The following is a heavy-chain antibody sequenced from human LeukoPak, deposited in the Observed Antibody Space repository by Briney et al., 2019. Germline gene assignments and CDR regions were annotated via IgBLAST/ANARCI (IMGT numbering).Heavy chain of an antibody. CDR2: ISSSSSTI. V-gene: IGHV3-48*04. CDR1: GFTFSSYS. Sequence: GGSLRLSCAASGFTFSSYSMNWVRQAPGKGLEWVSYISSSSSTIYYADSVKGRFTISRDNAKNSLYLQMNSLRAEDTAVYYCARGEVGASIQYYFDYWGQGTLVTVSS. CDR3: ARGEVGASIQYYFDY. D-gene: IGHD1-26*01. J-gene: IGHJ4*02.